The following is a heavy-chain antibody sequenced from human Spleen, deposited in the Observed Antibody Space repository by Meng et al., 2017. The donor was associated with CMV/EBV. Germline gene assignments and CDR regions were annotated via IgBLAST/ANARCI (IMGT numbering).Heavy chain of an antibody. V-gene: IGHV4-34*01. D-gene: IGHD2-2*01. Sequence: ESLKISCAASGFTFSSYAMHWVRQAPGKGLEWIGEISHSGSTNYNPSLKSRVTTSVDTSKNWFSLKLSSVTAADTAVYYCARGREIVLVPGATGSRTYYYYGMDVWGQGTTVTVSS. CDR2: ISHSGST. J-gene: IGHJ6*02. CDR3: ARGREIVLVPGATGSRTYYYYGMDV. CDR1: GFTFSSYA.